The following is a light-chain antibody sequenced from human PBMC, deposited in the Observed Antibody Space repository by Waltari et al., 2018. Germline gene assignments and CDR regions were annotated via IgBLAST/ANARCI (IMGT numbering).Light chain of an antibody. J-gene: IGKJ2*01. CDR1: QSVSSY. Sequence: EIVLTQSPATLSLSPGERATLSSRASQSVSSYLAWYQQKPGQAPRLLVHDASHRATGIPARFSGGGSGTDFTLTISSLEPEDFAVYYCQQRSNWPRTFGQGTRLEIK. CDR2: DAS. CDR3: QQRSNWPRT. V-gene: IGKV3-11*01.